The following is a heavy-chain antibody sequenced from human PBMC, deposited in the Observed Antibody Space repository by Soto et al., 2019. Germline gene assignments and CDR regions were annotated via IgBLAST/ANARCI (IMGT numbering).Heavy chain of an antibody. CDR3: ARRGYSYGLPSHAYYYGMDV. D-gene: IGHD5-18*01. CDR1: GGTFSSYA. Sequence: SVKVSCKASGGTFSSYAISWVRQAPGQGLEWMGGIIPIFGTANYAQKFQGRVTITADESTSTAYMELSSLRSEDTAVYYCARRGYSYGLPSHAYYYGMDVWGQGTTVTVSS. V-gene: IGHV1-69*13. CDR2: IIPIFGTA. J-gene: IGHJ6*02.